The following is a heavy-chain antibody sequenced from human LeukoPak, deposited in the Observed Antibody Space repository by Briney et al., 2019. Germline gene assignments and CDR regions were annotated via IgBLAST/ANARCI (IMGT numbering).Heavy chain of an antibody. Sequence: SVKVSCKASGYTFTGYYMHWVRQAPGQGLEWMGGIIPIFGTANYAQKFQGRVTITADKSTSTAYMELSSLRSEDTAVYYCARDLGYRSGGSCRLGAFDIWGQGTMVTVSS. J-gene: IGHJ3*02. CDR2: IIPIFGTA. CDR3: ARDLGYRSGGSCRLGAFDI. CDR1: GYTFTGYY. D-gene: IGHD2-15*01. V-gene: IGHV1-69*06.